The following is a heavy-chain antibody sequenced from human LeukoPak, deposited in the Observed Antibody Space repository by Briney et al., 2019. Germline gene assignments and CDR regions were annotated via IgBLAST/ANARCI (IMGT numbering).Heavy chain of an antibody. CDR2: IYDGGST. V-gene: IGHV4-59*01. Sequence: PSETLSLTCTVAGGSISTYSWSWIRQPPGKGLEWIGLIYDGGSTYYNPSLKSRVSISLDMSKNHVSLKLNSVTSPDTAVYYWARAGPRREGYNFDYWGQGTLVSVSS. D-gene: IGHD5-24*01. CDR3: ARAGPRREGYNFDY. CDR1: GGSISTYS. J-gene: IGHJ4*02.